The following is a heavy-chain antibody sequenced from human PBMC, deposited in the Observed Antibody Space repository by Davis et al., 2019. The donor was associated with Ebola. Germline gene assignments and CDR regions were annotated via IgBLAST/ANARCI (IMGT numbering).Heavy chain of an antibody. D-gene: IGHD3-3*01. CDR2: VSHSERER. CDR1: GFTFRNYA. J-gene: IGHJ4*02. CDR3: ARAGFDEVLDY. Sequence: GESLKISCAASGFTFRNYAMHWVRQAPGKGLEWVAVVSHSERERFYADSVKGRFTISRDNSENTLYLQMSSLTADDTSVYYCARAGFDEVLDYWGQGTPVTVSS. V-gene: IGHV3-30*04.